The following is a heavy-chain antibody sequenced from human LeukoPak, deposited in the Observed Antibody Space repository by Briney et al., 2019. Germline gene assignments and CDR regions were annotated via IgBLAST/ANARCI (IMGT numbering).Heavy chain of an antibody. CDR1: GFTFDDYG. CDR2: INWNGGST. CDR3: AREMGATESFDY. V-gene: IGHV3-20*04. Sequence: PGRSLRLSCTASGFTFDDYGMSWVRQAPGKGLEWVSGINWNGGSTGYADSVKGRFTVSRDNAKNSLYLQMNSLRAEDTALYYCAREMGATESFDYWGQGTLVTVSS. J-gene: IGHJ4*02. D-gene: IGHD1-26*01.